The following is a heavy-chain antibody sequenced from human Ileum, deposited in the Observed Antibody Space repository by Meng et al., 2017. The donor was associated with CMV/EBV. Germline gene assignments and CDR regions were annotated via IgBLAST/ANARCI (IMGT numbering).Heavy chain of an antibody. V-gene: IGHV1-2*02. CDR1: GYTFTGYD. CDR3: ARGGGAADY. CDR2: INPNPGTT. Sequence: QGHLLQVGVEGQTPGACRHVFGKAHGYTFTGYDLHGVRQAPGQGLEWMAWINPNPGTTDYAQKFRGRVTMTRDTSISTAYMELSSLKSDDTAVYYCARGGGAADYWGQGTLVTVSS. J-gene: IGHJ4*02. D-gene: IGHD1-26*01.